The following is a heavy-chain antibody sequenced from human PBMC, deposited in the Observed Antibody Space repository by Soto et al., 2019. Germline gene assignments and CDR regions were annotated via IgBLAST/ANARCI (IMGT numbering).Heavy chain of an antibody. Sequence: PGGSLRLSCAASGFTVSSNYMSWVRQAPGKGLEWVSVIYSGGSTYYADSVKGRFTISRDNSKNTLYLQMNSLRAEDTAVYYCAKCSGSSCYSAVDFWGQGTMVTVSS. CDR1: GFTVSSNY. D-gene: IGHD2-15*01. V-gene: IGHV3-53*01. CDR3: AKCSGSSCYSAVDF. CDR2: IYSGGST. J-gene: IGHJ3*01.